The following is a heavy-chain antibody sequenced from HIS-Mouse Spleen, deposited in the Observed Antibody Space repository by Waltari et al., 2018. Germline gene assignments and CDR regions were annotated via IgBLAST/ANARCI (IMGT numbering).Heavy chain of an antibody. D-gene: IGHD6-13*01. V-gene: IGHV4-39*07. Sequence: QLQLQESGPGLVKPSETLSLTSTVSGGSISSSRYYWGWSRQPPGKGLAWIGSIHWRGSTYYNPSLKSLVTISVDTSKNQFSLQLSSVTAADTAVYYCAREIPYSSSWYDWYFDLWGRGTLVTVSS. CDR2: IHWRGST. J-gene: IGHJ2*01. CDR1: GGSISSSRYY. CDR3: AREIPYSSSWYDWYFDL.